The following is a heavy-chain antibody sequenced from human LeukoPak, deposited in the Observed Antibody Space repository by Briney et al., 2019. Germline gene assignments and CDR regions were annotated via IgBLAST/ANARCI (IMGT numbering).Heavy chain of an antibody. CDR1: GFTFSSYG. CDR2: IWYDGSNK. D-gene: IGHD2-15*01. CDR3: ARVPTLYCSGGSCYSLYYYGMDV. V-gene: IGHV3-33*01. J-gene: IGHJ6*02. Sequence: QPGRSLRLSCAASGFTFSSYGMHWVRQAPGKGLEWVAVIWYDGSNKYYADSVKGRFTISRDNSENTLYLQMNSLRAEDTAVYYCARVPTLYCSGGSCYSLYYYGMDVWGQGTTVTVSS.